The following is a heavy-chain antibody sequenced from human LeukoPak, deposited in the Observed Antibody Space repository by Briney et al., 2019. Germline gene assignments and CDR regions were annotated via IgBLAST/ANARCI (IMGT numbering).Heavy chain of an antibody. CDR1: GFTFSSYW. Sequence: PGGSLRLSCAASGFTFSSYWMSWVRQAPGKGLEWVANIKQDGSEKYYVDSVKGRFTISRDNAKNSLYLQMNSLRAEDTAVYYCAREAYSYGTDYYYYYYMDVWGKGTTVTISS. V-gene: IGHV3-7*01. CDR3: AREAYSYGTDYYYYYYMDV. D-gene: IGHD5-18*01. J-gene: IGHJ6*03. CDR2: IKQDGSEK.